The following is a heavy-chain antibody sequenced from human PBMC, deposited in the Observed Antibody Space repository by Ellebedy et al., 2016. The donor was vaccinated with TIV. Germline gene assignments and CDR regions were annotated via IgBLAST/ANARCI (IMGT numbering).Heavy chain of an antibody. Sequence: SETLSLXXTVSGGSISSGGYYWSWIRQHPGKGLEWIGYIYYSGSTYYNPSLKSRVTISVDTSKNQFSLKLSSVTAADTAVYYCAGRSPGAFDYWGQGTLVTVSS. CDR2: IYYSGST. J-gene: IGHJ4*02. D-gene: IGHD2-15*01. V-gene: IGHV4-31*03. CDR3: AGRSPGAFDY. CDR1: GGSISSGGYY.